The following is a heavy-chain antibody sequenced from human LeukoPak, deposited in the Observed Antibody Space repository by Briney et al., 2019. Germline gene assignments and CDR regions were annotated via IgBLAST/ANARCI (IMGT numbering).Heavy chain of an antibody. CDR1: GGSISSGGYY. CDR3: ARDRYYYGSGTYGMDV. CDR2: IYYGGST. Sequence: SETLSLTCTVSGGSISSGGYYWSWIRQHPGRGLEWIGYIYYGGSTYYNPSLKSRVTISVDTSKNQFSLKLSSVTAADTAVYYCARDRYYYGSGTYGMDVRGQGTTVTVSS. D-gene: IGHD3-10*01. V-gene: IGHV4-31*03. J-gene: IGHJ6*02.